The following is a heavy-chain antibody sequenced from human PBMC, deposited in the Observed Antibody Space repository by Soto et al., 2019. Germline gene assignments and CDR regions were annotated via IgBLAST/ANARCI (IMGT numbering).Heavy chain of an antibody. Sequence: PSETLSLTCTVSGGSINSGGYYWSWIRQHPGKGLEWIGYIYYSGSTYYNPSLKSRVTISIDTSKNQFSLKLSSVTAADTAVYYCARGSYGYNVGYWGQGTLVTVYS. CDR1: GGSINSGGYY. V-gene: IGHV4-31*03. CDR3: ARGSYGYNVGY. CDR2: IYYSGST. J-gene: IGHJ4*02. D-gene: IGHD5-18*01.